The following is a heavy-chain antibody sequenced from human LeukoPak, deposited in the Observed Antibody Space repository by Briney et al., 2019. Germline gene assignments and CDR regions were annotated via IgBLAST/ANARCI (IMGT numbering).Heavy chain of an antibody. CDR1: GDSVSSNSAA. V-gene: IGHV6-1*01. Sequence: SQTLSFTCALSGDSVSSNSAAWNWIRQSPSRGLEWLGRTYYRSKWYNDYAVSVKSRITINPDTSKNQFSLQLNSVTPEDTAVYYCAREEWNLVLNWFDPWGQGTLVTVS. CDR2: TYYRSKWYN. CDR3: AREEWNLVLNWFDP. D-gene: IGHD3-3*01. J-gene: IGHJ5*02.